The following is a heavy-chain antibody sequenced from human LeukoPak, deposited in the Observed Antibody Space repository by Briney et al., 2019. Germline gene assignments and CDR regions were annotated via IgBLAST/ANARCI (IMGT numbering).Heavy chain of an antibody. CDR3: ARDGSRYSSGWYVRGNFDC. D-gene: IGHD6-19*01. V-gene: IGHV3-7*01. CDR1: GFTFSSYW. CDR2: IKQDGSEK. J-gene: IGHJ4*02. Sequence: GGSLRLSCAASGFTFSSYWMSWVRQAPGKGLEWVANIKQDGSEKYYVDSVKGRFTISRDNAKNSLYLQMNSLRAEDTAVYYCARDGSRYSSGWYVRGNFDCWGQGTLVTVSS.